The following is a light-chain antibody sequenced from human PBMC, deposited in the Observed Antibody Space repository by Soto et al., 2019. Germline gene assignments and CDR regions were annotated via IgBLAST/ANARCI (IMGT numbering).Light chain of an antibody. J-gene: IGKJ5*01. V-gene: IGKV1-39*01. Sequence: DIEMTQSPSSRSASVEDRVASACQASQDISNFLNWYQQKPGKAPKLLIYAASSLQSGVPSRFSGSGSGTDFTLTISSLQPEDFATYYCQQSYSTPITFGQGTRLEIK. CDR3: QQSYSTPIT. CDR2: AAS. CDR1: QDISNF.